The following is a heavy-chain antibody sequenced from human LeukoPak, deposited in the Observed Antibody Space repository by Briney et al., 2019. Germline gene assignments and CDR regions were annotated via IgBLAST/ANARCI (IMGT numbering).Heavy chain of an antibody. J-gene: IGHJ4*02. Sequence: ASVKASCKASGYTFTGYYMHWVRQAPGQGLEWMGWVNPNSGGTNYAQKFQGRVTMTRDTSISTAYMELSRLRSDDTAVYYCARVPPWRESGRWRFDYWGQGTLVTVSS. D-gene: IGHD1-26*01. CDR2: VNPNSGGT. CDR3: ARVPPWRESGRWRFDY. CDR1: GYTFTGYY. V-gene: IGHV1-2*02.